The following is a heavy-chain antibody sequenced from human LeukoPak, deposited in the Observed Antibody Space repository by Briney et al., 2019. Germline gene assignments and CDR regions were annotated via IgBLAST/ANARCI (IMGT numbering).Heavy chain of an antibody. CDR1: GGSFSGYY. CDR2: INHSGST. J-gene: IGHJ4*02. V-gene: IGHV4-34*01. Sequence: PSETLSLTCAVYGGSFSGYYWSWIRQPPGKGLEWIGEINHSGSTNYNPSLKSRVTISVDTSKNQFSLKLSSVTAADTALYYCARGEGIAAAGHFDYWGQGTLVTVSS. CDR3: ARGEGIAAAGHFDY. D-gene: IGHD6-13*01.